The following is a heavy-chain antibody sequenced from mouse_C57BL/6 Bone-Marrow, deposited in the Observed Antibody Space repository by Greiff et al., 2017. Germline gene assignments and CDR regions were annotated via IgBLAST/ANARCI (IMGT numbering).Heavy chain of an antibody. V-gene: IGHV5-17*01. Sequence: DVQLVESGGGLVKPGGSLKLSCAASGFTFSDYGMHWVRQAPEKGLEWVAYISSGSSTIYYADTVKGRFTISRDNAKNTRFLQLTSLRSEDTAMYYCARAYGTLYFDYWGQGTTLTVSS. CDR2: ISSGSSTI. CDR3: ARAYGTLYFDY. D-gene: IGHD1-1*01. J-gene: IGHJ2*01. CDR1: GFTFSDYG.